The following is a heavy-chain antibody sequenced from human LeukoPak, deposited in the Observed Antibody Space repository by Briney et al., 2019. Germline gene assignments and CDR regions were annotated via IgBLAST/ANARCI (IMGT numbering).Heavy chain of an antibody. V-gene: IGHV3-23*01. J-gene: IGHJ4*02. CDR3: ARGPTYYDILTGYTI. Sequence: GGSLRLSCAASGFTFNSCAMSWVRQAPGKGLEWVSGISSSGGYTYYADSVKGRFTVSRDNSKNTLYLQISSLRAEDTAVYYCARGPTYYDILTGYTIWGQGTLVTVSS. CDR1: GFTFNSCA. D-gene: IGHD3-9*01. CDR2: ISSSGGYT.